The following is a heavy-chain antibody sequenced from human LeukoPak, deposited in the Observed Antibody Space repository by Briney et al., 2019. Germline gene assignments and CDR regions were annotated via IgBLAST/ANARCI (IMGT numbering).Heavy chain of an antibody. CDR1: GFTFSSYW. CDR3: AELGITMIGGV. Sequence: GGSLRLSCAASGFTFSSYWMHWVRQAPGKGLVWVSRINSDGSSTSYADSVKGRFTISRDNAKNTLYLQMNSLRAEDTAVYYCAELGITMIGGVWGRGTTVTISS. J-gene: IGHJ6*04. V-gene: IGHV3-74*01. D-gene: IGHD3-10*02. CDR2: INSDGSST.